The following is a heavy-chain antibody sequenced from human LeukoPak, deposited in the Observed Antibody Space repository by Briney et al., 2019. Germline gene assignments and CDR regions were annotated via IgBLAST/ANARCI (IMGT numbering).Heavy chain of an antibody. CDR2: ISDIGRST. J-gene: IGHJ3*02. CDR1: GFTFSSYA. D-gene: IGHD1-1*01. V-gene: IGHV3-23*01. CDR3: ARTIGSKNAFDI. Sequence: GGSLRPSSAASGFTFSSYAMTWVSKAPGKGLECGSAISDIGRSTYYADSVKGRFTISRDNSNNTLYLQMNSLRAEDTAVYYCARTIGSKNAFDIWGQRTMVTVPT.